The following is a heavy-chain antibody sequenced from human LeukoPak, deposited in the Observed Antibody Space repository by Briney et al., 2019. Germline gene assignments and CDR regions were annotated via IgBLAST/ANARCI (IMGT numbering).Heavy chain of an antibody. CDR1: GFTFRSYA. CDR2: ISGSGGST. CDR3: AKLKGVDYDFWSGLIGY. D-gene: IGHD3-3*01. Sequence: PGGFLRLSCAASGFTFRSYAMSWVRQAPGKGLEWVSGISGSGGSTYYADSVKGRFTISRDNSKNTLYLQMNSLRAEDTAVYYCAKLKGVDYDFWSGLIGYWGQGTLVTVSS. J-gene: IGHJ4*02. V-gene: IGHV3-23*01.